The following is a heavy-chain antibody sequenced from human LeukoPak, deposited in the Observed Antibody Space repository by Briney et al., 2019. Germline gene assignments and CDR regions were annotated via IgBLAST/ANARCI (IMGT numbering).Heavy chain of an antibody. CDR2: INPSSGGT. V-gene: IGHV1-2*06. Sequence: ASVKVSCKTSGYTFTDYYMHWVRQAPGHGLEWMGRINPSSGGTNYAQKLQGGVTMTRDTSISTAYMELSRLRSDDTAVYYCARDPSGAINWFDPWGQGTLVTVSS. CDR1: GYTFTDYY. CDR3: ARDPSGAINWFDP. D-gene: IGHD4/OR15-4a*01. J-gene: IGHJ5*02.